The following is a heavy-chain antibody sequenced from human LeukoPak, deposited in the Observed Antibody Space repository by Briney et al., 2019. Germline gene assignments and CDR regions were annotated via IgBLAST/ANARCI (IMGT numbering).Heavy chain of an antibody. Sequence: GGFLRLSCAASGFTFSSYWMSWVRQAPGKGLEWVANIKQDGSEKYYVDSVKGRFTISRDNAKNSLYLQMNSLRAEDTAVYYCARGVVVVAATGNFDPWGQGTLVTVSS. V-gene: IGHV3-7*03. CDR1: GFTFSSYW. D-gene: IGHD2-15*01. CDR2: IKQDGSEK. CDR3: ARGVVVVAATGNFDP. J-gene: IGHJ5*02.